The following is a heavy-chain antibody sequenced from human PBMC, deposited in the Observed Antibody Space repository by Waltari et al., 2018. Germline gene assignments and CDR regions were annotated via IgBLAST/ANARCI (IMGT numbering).Heavy chain of an antibody. CDR1: GYTFTSYG. V-gene: IGHV1-18*01. J-gene: IGHJ3*02. Sequence: QVQLVQSGAEVKKPGASVKVSCKASGYTFTSYGISWVRQAPGQGLELLAWISAYNGSTYYARKLKGRVTMTTGTASRTSCMVQGCLSADDSSVYYCARVAWPGSFDIWGQGTMVTVSS. CDR2: ISAYNGST. D-gene: IGHD3-10*01. CDR3: ARVAWPGSFDI.